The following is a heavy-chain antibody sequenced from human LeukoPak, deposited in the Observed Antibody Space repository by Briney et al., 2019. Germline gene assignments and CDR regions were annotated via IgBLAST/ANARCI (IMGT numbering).Heavy chain of an antibody. CDR2: IIPIFGTA. CDR1: GGSFNSYA. J-gene: IGHJ2*01. CDR3: ARSQPLAYFDL. V-gene: IGHV1-69*06. Sequence: PVASVKVSCKASGGSFNSYAISWVRQAPGQGLEWMGGIIPIFGTANYAQKFQGRDTITADKSTNTAYMELSSLRSEDTAVYYCARSQPLAYFDLWGRGTLVTVSS.